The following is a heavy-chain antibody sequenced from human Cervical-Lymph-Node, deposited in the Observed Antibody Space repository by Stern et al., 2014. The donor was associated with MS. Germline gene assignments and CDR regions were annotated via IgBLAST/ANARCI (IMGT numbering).Heavy chain of an antibody. V-gene: IGHV1-46*03. D-gene: IGHD3-16*01. CDR3: ARADREYSSAYYFDY. CDR1: GYIFTNYY. CDR2: INPSGGST. J-gene: IGHJ4*02. Sequence: QMQLVQSGAEVRKPGASVKVSCKASGYIFTNYYMHWVRQAPGQGLLWMGIINPSGGSTTYTQTFQGRVTVTRDTSTSTVYMELSSLRSEDTAVYYCARADREYSSAYYFDYWGQGTLVTVSS.